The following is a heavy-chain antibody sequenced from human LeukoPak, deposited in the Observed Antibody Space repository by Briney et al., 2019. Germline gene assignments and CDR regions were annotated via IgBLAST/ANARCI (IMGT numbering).Heavy chain of an antibody. CDR2: ISSSGSTI. Sequence: PGGSLRLSCAASGFTSSDYYMSWIRQAPGKGLEWVSYISSSGSTIYYADSVKGRFTISRDNAKNSLYLQMNSLRAEDTAIYYCAKAFYCSSASCPVHYWGQGTLVTVSS. J-gene: IGHJ4*02. CDR3: AKAFYCSSASCPVHY. V-gene: IGHV3-11*04. D-gene: IGHD2-2*01. CDR1: GFTSSDYY.